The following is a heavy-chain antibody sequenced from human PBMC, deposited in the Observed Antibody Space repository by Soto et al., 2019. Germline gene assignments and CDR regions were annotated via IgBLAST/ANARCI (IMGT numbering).Heavy chain of an antibody. CDR2: IWYDGSNK. D-gene: IGHD2-15*01. CDR1: GFTFSSYG. J-gene: IGHJ4*02. V-gene: IGHV3-33*01. Sequence: QVQLVESGGGVVQPGRSLRLSCAASGFTFSSYGMHWVRQAPGKGLEWVAVIWYDGSNKYYADSVKGRFTISRDNSKNTLYLQMNSLRAEDTAVYYCARFRGAASARIDYWGQGTLVTVSS. CDR3: ARFRGAASARIDY.